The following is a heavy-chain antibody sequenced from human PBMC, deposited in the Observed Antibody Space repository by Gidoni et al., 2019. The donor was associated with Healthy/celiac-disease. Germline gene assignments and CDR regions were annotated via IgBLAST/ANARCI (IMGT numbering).Heavy chain of an antibody. CDR2: IKSKTDGGTT. D-gene: IGHD3-3*01. CDR3: TTGSYDFWSGEPPSYAFDI. J-gene: IGHJ3*02. V-gene: IGHV3-15*01. CDR1: GFTFSNAW. Sequence: EVQLVESGGGLVKPGGSLRLSCAASGFTFSNAWMSWVRQAPGKGLGWVGRIKSKTDGGTTDYAAPVKGRFTISRDDSKNTLYLQMNSLKTEDTAVYYCTTGSYDFWSGEPPSYAFDIWGQGTMVTVSS.